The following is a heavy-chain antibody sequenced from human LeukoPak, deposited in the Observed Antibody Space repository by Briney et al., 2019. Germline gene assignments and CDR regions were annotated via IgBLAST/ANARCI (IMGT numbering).Heavy chain of an antibody. D-gene: IGHD6-19*01. V-gene: IGHV4-38-2*01. J-gene: IGHJ4*02. Sequence: SETLSLTCAVSGYSISSAYYWGWIRQPPGKGLEWIGSIYHSMRTYYNPSLKSRVTISVDTSKNQFSLKLSSVTAADTAVYYCARHVEIAVAGPIDYWGQGTLVTVSS. CDR1: GYSISSAYY. CDR3: ARHVEIAVAGPIDY. CDR2: IYHSMRT.